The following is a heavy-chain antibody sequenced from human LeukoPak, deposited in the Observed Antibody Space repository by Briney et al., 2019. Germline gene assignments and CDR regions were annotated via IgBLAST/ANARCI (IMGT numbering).Heavy chain of an antibody. Sequence: ASVKVSCKASGYTFTSYGISWVRQAPGQGREWMGWISAYNGNTNYAQKLQGRVTMTTDTSTSTAYMELRRLRSDDTAVYYCARPYYYDSSGYYGYWGQGTLVTVSS. J-gene: IGHJ4*02. CDR2: ISAYNGNT. CDR3: ARPYYYDSSGYYGY. D-gene: IGHD3-22*01. CDR1: GYTFTSYG. V-gene: IGHV1-18*01.